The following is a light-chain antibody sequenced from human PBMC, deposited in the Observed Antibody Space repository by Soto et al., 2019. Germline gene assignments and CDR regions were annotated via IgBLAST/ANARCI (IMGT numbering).Light chain of an antibody. CDR2: GAS. J-gene: IGKJ1*01. Sequence: EIVMTQSPATLSVSPGERATLSCRASQSVSSNLAWYQQKPGQAPRLLIYGASTRATGIPARFSGSGSGTEFTLTINSLQSEDFAVYYCQRYNNWPPTFGQGTKVEIK. CDR1: QSVSSN. V-gene: IGKV3-15*01. CDR3: QRYNNWPPT.